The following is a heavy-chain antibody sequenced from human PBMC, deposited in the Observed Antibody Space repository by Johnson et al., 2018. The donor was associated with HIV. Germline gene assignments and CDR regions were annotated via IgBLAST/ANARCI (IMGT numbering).Heavy chain of an antibody. CDR1: GFTFDDYA. Sequence: EVQLVESGGGLVQPGRSLRLSCAASGFTFDDYAMHWVRQAPGKGLEWVSGLRWTRGSIGYVASVKGRCTISRDNAKNSLYLQMNSLRAEDTALYYWSKDTSPSTVTGAFDIWGQGTMVTVSS. V-gene: IGHV3-9*01. D-gene: IGHD4-17*01. CDR3: SKDTSPSTVTGAFDI. J-gene: IGHJ3*02. CDR2: LRWTRGSI.